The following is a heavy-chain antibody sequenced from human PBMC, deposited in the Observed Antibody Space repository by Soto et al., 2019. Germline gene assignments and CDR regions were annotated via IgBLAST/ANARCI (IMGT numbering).Heavy chain of an antibody. CDR1: GGTFSSYA. D-gene: IGHD3-22*01. J-gene: IGHJ6*02. CDR2: IIPIFGTA. Sequence: SVKVSCKASGGTFSSYAISWVRQAPGQGLEWMGGIIPIFGTANYAQKFQGRVTITADESTSTAYMELSSLRSEDTAVYYCAAYYYDSSGYYPHPSYYYYGMDVWGQGTTVTVSS. CDR3: AAYYYDSSGYYPHPSYYYYGMDV. V-gene: IGHV1-69*13.